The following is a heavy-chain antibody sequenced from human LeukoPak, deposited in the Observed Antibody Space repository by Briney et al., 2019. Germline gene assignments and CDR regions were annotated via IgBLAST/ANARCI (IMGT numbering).Heavy chain of an antibody. D-gene: IGHD3-22*01. J-gene: IGHJ4*02. V-gene: IGHV3-48*04. Sequence: GGSLRLSCAASGFTFSTYVMSWVRQAPGKGPERVSYISSSSSTIYYADSVKGRFTTSRDNAKNSLYLQMNSLSAEDTAVYYCTTAAGDYYDTSGYFFDYWGQGTLVTVSS. CDR1: GFTFSTYV. CDR3: TTAAGDYYDTSGYFFDY. CDR2: ISSSSSTI.